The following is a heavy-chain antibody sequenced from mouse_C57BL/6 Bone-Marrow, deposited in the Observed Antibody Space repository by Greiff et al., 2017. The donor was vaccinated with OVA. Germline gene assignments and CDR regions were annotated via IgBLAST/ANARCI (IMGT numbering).Heavy chain of an antibody. Sequence: EVKVEESGGGLVKPGGSLKLSCAASGFTFSDYGMHWVRQAPEKGLEWVAYISSGSSTIYYADTVKGRFTISRDNAKNTLFLQMTSLRSEDTAMYYCARINYWYCDVWGTGTTVTVSS. CDR2: ISSGSSTI. CDR1: GFTFSDYG. CDR3: ARINYWYCDV. J-gene: IGHJ1*03. V-gene: IGHV5-17*01.